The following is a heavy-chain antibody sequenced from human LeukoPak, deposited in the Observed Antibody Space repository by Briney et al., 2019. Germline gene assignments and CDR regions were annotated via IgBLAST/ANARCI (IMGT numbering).Heavy chain of an antibody. Sequence: SETLSLTCTVSGGSISNYHWSWIRQPPGKGLEWIGYIYYSGSTNYNPSLKSRVTISVDTPKNQFSLKLNSVTAADTAVYYCARDRGVRGYSWFDPWGQGTLVTVSS. V-gene: IGHV4-59*01. J-gene: IGHJ5*02. CDR1: GGSISNYH. CDR3: ARDRGVRGYSWFDP. D-gene: IGHD3-10*01. CDR2: IYYSGST.